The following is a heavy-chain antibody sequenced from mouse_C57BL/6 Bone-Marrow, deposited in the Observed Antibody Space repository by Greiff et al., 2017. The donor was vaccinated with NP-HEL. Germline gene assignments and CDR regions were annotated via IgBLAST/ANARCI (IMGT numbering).Heavy chain of an antibody. D-gene: IGHD1-1*02. J-gene: IGHJ4*01. Sequence: QVQLQQPGAELVKPGASVKLSCKASGYTFTSYWMQWVKQRPGQGLEWIGEIDPSDSYNNYNQKFKGKATLTVDTSSSTAYMQLSSLTSEDSAVYYCAKGRWAMDYWRQGTSVTVSS. CDR3: AKGRWAMDY. CDR2: IDPSDSYN. V-gene: IGHV1-50*01. CDR1: GYTFTSYW.